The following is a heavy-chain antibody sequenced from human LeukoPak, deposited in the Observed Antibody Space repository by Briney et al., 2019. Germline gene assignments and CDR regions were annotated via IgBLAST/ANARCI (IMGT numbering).Heavy chain of an antibody. CDR2: IHYSGST. CDR3: ARGDGGSFWYFDL. D-gene: IGHD3-16*01. J-gene: IGHJ2*01. V-gene: IGHV4-59*01. CDR1: GGSISSYY. Sequence: SETLSLTCTVSGGSISSYYWSWIRQPPGKGLEWLGYIHYSGSTNYNPSLKSRVTISVDTSKNQFSLRLSSVTAADTAVYYCARGDGGSFWYFDLWGRGTLVTVSS.